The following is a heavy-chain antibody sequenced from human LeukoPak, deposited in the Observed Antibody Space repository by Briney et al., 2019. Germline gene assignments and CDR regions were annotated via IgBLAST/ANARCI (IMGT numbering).Heavy chain of an antibody. J-gene: IGHJ4*02. CDR3: ASLGYCSSTSCTNTGFDY. D-gene: IGHD2-2*01. V-gene: IGHV4-34*01. Sequence: SETLSLTCAVYGGSFSGYYWSRIRQPPGKGLEWIGEINHSGSTNYNPSLKSRVTISVDTSKNQFSLKLSSVTAADTAVYYCASLGYCSSTSCTNTGFDYWGQGTLVTVSS. CDR1: GGSFSGYY. CDR2: INHSGST.